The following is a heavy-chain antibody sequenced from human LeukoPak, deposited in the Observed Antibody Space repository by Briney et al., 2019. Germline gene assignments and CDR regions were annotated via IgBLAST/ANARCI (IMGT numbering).Heavy chain of an antibody. Sequence: SETLSLTCTVSGGSISSSSYYWGWIRQPPGKGLEWIGSIYYSGSTYYNPSLKSRVTISVDTSKNQFSLKLSSVTAADTAVYXXXXXPRYQRTFDYWGQGTLVTVSS. J-gene: IGHJ4*02. V-gene: IGHV4-39*01. CDR1: GGSISSSSYY. CDR2: IYYSGST. D-gene: IGHD2-2*01. CDR3: XXXPRYQRTFDY.